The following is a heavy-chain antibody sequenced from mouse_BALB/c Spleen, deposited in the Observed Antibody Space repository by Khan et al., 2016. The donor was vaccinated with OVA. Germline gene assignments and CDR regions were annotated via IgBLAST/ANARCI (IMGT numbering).Heavy chain of an antibody. CDR3: TRNGFGNYESGDY. Sequence: VQLQQSGTVLARPGASVKMSCKASGYTLTSYWMHWVKQRPGQGLEWIGAIYPGNSDTNYNQKFKGKAKLTAVTSTSTAYLELNSLTNEDSAVYYCTRNGFGNYESGDYWGQGTTLTVSS. D-gene: IGHD2-1*01. CDR2: IYPGNSDT. V-gene: IGHV1-5*01. J-gene: IGHJ2*01. CDR1: GYTLTSYW.